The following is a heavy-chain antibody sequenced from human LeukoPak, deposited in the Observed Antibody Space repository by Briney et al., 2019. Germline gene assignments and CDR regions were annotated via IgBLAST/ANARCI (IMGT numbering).Heavy chain of an antibody. V-gene: IGHV3-30*02. CDR3: TTIKDWFDP. J-gene: IGHJ5*02. CDR2: IRYDGSNK. D-gene: IGHD1-14*01. CDR1: GFTFSSYG. Sequence: GGSLRLSCAASGFTFSSYGMHWVRQAPGKGLEWVAFIRYDGSNKHYADSVKGRFTISRDNSKNTRYLQMNSLRAEDTAVYYCTTIKDWFDPWGQGTLVTVSS.